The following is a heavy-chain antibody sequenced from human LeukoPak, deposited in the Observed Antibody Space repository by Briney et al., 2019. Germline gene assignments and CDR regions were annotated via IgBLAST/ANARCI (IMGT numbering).Heavy chain of an antibody. D-gene: IGHD3-3*01. J-gene: IGHJ4*02. CDR3: AKDGDFWSGYYAFDY. Sequence: GGSLRLSCAASGFTFSSYAMSWVRQAPGKGLEWVSAISGSGGSTYYADSVKGRFTISRDSSKNTLYLQMNSLRAEDTAVYYCAKDGDFWSGYYAFDYWGQGTLVTVSS. CDR2: ISGSGGST. V-gene: IGHV3-23*01. CDR1: GFTFSSYA.